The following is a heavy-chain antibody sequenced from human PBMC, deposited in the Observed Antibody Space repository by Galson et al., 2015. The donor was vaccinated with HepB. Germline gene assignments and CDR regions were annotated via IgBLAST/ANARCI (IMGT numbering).Heavy chain of an antibody. V-gene: IGHV3-30*18. J-gene: IGHJ3*02. CDR1: GFTFSIYG. CDR3: ANAIYDFWSGYYTGGDAFDI. CDR2: ISYDGSNK. Sequence: SLRLSCAASGFTFSIYGMHWVRQAPGKGLEWVAVISYDGSNKYYADSVKGRFTISRDNSKNTLYLQMNSLRAEDTAVYYCANAIYDFWSGYYTGGDAFDIWGQGTMVTVSS. D-gene: IGHD3-3*01.